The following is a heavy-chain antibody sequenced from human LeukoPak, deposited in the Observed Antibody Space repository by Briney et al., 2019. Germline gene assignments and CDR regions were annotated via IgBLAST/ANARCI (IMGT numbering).Heavy chain of an antibody. Sequence: ASVKVSCKASGYTFTTYAMNWVRQAPGQGLEWMGWINTNTGNPTYAQGFTGRFVFSVDTSVSTAYLQISSLKAEDTAVYYCARDTYYYDSSGAFDYWGQGTLVTVSS. J-gene: IGHJ4*02. D-gene: IGHD3-22*01. CDR3: ARDTYYYDSSGAFDY. CDR2: INTNTGNP. CDR1: GYTFTTYA. V-gene: IGHV7-4-1*02.